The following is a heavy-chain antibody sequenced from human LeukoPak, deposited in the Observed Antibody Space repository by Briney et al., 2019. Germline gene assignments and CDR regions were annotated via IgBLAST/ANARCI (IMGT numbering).Heavy chain of an antibody. V-gene: IGHV4-31*03. D-gene: IGHD2-2*01. J-gene: IGHJ5*02. CDR1: GGSISSGGYY. CDR2: IYYSGST. Sequence: SETLSLTCTVSGGSISSGGYYWSWIRQHPGKGLEWIGYIYYSGSTYYNPSLKSRVTISVDTSKNQFSLKLSSVTAADTAVYYCARVGCSSTSCPDYNWFDPWGQGTLVTVSS. CDR3: ARVGCSSTSCPDYNWFDP.